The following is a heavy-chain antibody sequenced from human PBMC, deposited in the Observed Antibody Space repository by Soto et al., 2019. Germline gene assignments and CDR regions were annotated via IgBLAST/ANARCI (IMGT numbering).Heavy chain of an antibody. V-gene: IGHV4-59*01. D-gene: IGHD6-13*01. J-gene: IGHJ5*02. CDR1: GGSISSYY. CDR3: AWTNGSSWGGMLWFDP. Sequence: PSETLSLTCTVSGGSISSYYWSWIRQPPGKGLEWIGYIYYSGSTNYNPSLKNRVTISVDSSKSQFSLKLSSVTAADTAVYYCAWTNGSSWGGMLWFDPWGQGTLVTVSS. CDR2: IYYSGST.